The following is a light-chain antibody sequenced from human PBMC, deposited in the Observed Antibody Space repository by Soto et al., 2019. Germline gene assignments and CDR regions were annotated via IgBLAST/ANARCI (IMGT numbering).Light chain of an antibody. Sequence: QSVLTQPASVSGSPGQSITISCTGTSSDVGGYNYVSWYQQHPGKAPKLMIYEVSNRPSGVSNRFSGSKSGNTASLTISGLQAEDEADYYCSSYKSSSTPDVFGTGTKLTVL. CDR1: SSDVGGYNY. J-gene: IGLJ1*01. CDR3: SSYKSSSTPDV. V-gene: IGLV2-14*01. CDR2: EVS.